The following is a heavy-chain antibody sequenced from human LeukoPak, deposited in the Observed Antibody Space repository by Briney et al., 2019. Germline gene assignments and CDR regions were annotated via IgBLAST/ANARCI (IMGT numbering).Heavy chain of an antibody. D-gene: IGHD6-13*01. CDR3: ARGRGSRAAAVLD. V-gene: IGHV3-7*01. Sequence: DPGGSLRLSCAISGFTFSRYWMTWVRQAPGKGLECVAIIKPDGSESYYGDSVKGRFTISRDNAKDSLYLQMKSLRAEDTAVYYCARGRGSRAAAVLDWGQGTLVTVSS. CDR2: IKPDGSES. CDR1: GFTFSRYW. J-gene: IGHJ4*02.